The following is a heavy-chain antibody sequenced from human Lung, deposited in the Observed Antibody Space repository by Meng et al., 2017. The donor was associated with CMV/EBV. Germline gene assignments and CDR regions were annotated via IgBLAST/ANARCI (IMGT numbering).Heavy chain of an antibody. Sequence: QLQLVESGXGVVQPGGSXRPSCAASGFSFSSYGMHWVRKAPGKGLEWVAFIRFDGGNKEYVDSVKGRFTISRDNSKITLYLQMNSLRTEDTAVYYCAKEGPSGSYRPAAGFFDYWGQGTLDTVSS. CDR1: GFSFSSYG. V-gene: IGHV3-30*02. CDR3: AKEGPSGSYRPAAGFFDY. D-gene: IGHD1-26*01. J-gene: IGHJ4*02. CDR2: IRFDGGNK.